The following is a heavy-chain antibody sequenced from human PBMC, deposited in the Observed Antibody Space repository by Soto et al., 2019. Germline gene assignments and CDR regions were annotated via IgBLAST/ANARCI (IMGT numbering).Heavy chain of an antibody. CDR2: IYHTGST. CDR3: ARDTHWGLGD. Sequence: QVQLQESGPGLVKPSETLSLTCAVSGDSINTNNWWSWVRQPPGRGLGWIGEIYHTGSTNYNPSLKSRVTISADRSKNQLSLRLNSVTAADTAVYFCARDTHWGLGDWGQGTLVIVSS. CDR1: GDSINTNNW. J-gene: IGHJ4*02. D-gene: IGHD7-27*01. V-gene: IGHV4-4*02.